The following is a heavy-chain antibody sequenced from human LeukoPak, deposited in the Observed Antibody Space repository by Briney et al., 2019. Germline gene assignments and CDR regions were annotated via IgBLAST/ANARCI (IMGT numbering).Heavy chain of an antibody. Sequence: GGSLRLSCAASGFTFSRYAMSWVRQAPGKGLEWVSVISGSGGNTYYADSVKGRFTISRDNSKNTLYLQMNSLRAEDTAVYYCAKAYGSGNLYYYYGMDVWGQGTTVTVSS. J-gene: IGHJ6*02. V-gene: IGHV3-23*01. D-gene: IGHD3-10*01. CDR1: GFTFSRYA. CDR2: ISGSGGNT. CDR3: AKAYGSGNLYYYYGMDV.